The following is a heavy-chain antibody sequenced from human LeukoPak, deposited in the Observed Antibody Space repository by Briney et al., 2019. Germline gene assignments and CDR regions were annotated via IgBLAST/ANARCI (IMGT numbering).Heavy chain of an antibody. CDR2: IDPSDSYT. CDR3: ARRYGILTGPNWSDP. D-gene: IGHD3-9*01. CDR1: GYSFTSYW. J-gene: IGHJ5*02. V-gene: IGHV5-10-1*01. Sequence: GESLRISCKGSGYSFTSYWISWVRQMPGKGLEWMGRIDPSDSYTNYSPSFQGHVTISADKSISTAYLQWSSLKASDTAMYYCARRYGILTGPNWSDPWGQGTLVTVSS.